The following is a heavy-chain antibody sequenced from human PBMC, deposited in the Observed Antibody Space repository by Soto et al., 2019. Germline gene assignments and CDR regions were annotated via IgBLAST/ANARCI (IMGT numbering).Heavy chain of an antibody. V-gene: IGHV1-69*13. J-gene: IGHJ4*02. CDR3: ARGRGLYNSGRSQLDY. CDR1: GDSFSKYT. Sequence: GASVKVSCKASGDSFSKYTVNWVRQAPRQGLEWVGGVIPRFGTTNFAPTLQGRVTITADQSMNTVYMELSSLRSEDTALYYCARGRGLYNSGRSQLDYWGQGSLVTVSS. D-gene: IGHD1-1*01. CDR2: VIPRFGTT.